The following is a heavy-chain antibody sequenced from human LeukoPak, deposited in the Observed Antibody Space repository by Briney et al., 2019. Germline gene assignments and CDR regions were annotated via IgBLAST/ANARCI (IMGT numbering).Heavy chain of an antibody. J-gene: IGHJ4*02. V-gene: IGHV4-59*01. Sequence: SETLSLTCTVSGGSISSYYWSWIRQPPGKGLEWIGYIYYSGSTNYNPSLKSRVTISVDTSKNQFSLKPSSVTAADTAVYYCARQTWDTANGDYFDYWGQGTLVTVSS. CDR2: IYYSGST. CDR3: ARQTWDTANGDYFDY. D-gene: IGHD5-18*01. CDR1: GGSISSYY.